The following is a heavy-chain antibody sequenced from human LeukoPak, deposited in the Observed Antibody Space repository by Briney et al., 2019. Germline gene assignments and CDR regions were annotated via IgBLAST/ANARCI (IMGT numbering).Heavy chain of an antibody. J-gene: IGHJ3*02. D-gene: IGHD2-2*01. V-gene: IGHV4-4*09. CDR2: IYTSGST. Sequence: SETLSLTCTVSGSISSYYWSWIRQPPGKGLEWIGYIYTSGSTNYNPSLKSRVTISIDTSKNQFSLDLSSVTAADTAVYYCARQKCTSTSCLTKNAFDIWGQGTMVTVSS. CDR1: GSISSYY. CDR3: ARQKCTSTSCLTKNAFDI.